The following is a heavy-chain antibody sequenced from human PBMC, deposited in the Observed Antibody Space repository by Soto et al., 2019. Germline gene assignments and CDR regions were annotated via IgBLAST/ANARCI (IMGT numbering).Heavy chain of an antibody. CDR1: GGSISSGDYY. CDR3: AKGYYDFWSGYGPSDY. V-gene: IGHV4-30-4*01. CDR2: IYYSGST. D-gene: IGHD3-3*01. Sequence: SETLSLTCTVSGGSISSGDYYWSWIRQPPGKGLEWIGYIYYSGSTYYNPSLKSRVTISVDTSKNQFSLKLSSVTAADTAVYYCAKGYYDFWSGYGPSDYWGQGTLVTVSS. J-gene: IGHJ4*02.